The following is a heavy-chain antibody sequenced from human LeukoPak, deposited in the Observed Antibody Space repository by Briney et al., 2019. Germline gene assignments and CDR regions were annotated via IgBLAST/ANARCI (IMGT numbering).Heavy chain of an antibody. V-gene: IGHV3-15*01. D-gene: IGHD2-15*01. J-gene: IGHJ5*02. Sequence: PGGSLRLSCAASGFTFSNAWMSWVRQAPGKGLEWVGRIKSKTDGGTTDYAAPVKGRFTISRDDSKNTLYLQMNSLKTEDTAVYYCTTQEYCSGGSCYSDWFDPWGQGTLVTVSS. CDR1: GFTFSNAW. CDR3: TTQEYCSGGSCYSDWFDP. CDR2: IKSKTDGGTT.